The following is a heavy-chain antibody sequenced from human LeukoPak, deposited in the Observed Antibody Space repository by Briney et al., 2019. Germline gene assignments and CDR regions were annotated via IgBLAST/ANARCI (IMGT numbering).Heavy chain of an antibody. V-gene: IGHV5-51*01. D-gene: IGHD6-19*01. CDR1: GYSFTSCW. Sequence: GESLKISCKGSGYSFTSCWIGWVRQMPGKGLEWTGIIYPGDSDTRYSPSFQGQVTISADKSISTAYLQWSSLKASDTAMYYCARHRGRIAVAEVDYWGQGTLITVSS. CDR2: IYPGDSDT. J-gene: IGHJ4*02. CDR3: ARHRGRIAVAEVDY.